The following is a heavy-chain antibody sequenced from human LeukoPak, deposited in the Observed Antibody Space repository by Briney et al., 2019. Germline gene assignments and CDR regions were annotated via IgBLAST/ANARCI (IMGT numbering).Heavy chain of an antibody. Sequence: ASVKVSCKASGYTFTSYDINWVRQATGQGLEWMGWISAYNGNTNYAQKLQGRVTMTTDTSTSTAYMELRSLRSDDTAVYYCARDAPITMVRGVIRPFDYWGQGTLVTVSS. V-gene: IGHV1-18*01. J-gene: IGHJ4*02. CDR3: ARDAPITMVRGVIRPFDY. CDR2: ISAYNGNT. D-gene: IGHD3-10*01. CDR1: GYTFTSYD.